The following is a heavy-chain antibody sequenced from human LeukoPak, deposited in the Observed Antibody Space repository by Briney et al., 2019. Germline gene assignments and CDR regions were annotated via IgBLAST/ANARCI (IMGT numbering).Heavy chain of an antibody. CDR2: ISSDGSST. V-gene: IGHV3-74*03. Sequence: AGGSLRLSCAASGFTFRNHWMHWVRQTPGKGLVWVSRISSDGSSTTYADSVKGRFTISRDNAKNTPYLQMNNLRAEDTAMYYCARDQRVTGRPDIDYWGQGTLVIVSS. CDR1: GFTFRNHW. J-gene: IGHJ4*02. CDR3: ARDQRVTGRPDIDY. D-gene: IGHD6-6*01.